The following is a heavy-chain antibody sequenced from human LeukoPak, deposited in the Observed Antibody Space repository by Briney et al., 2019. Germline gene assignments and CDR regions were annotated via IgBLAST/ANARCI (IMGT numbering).Heavy chain of an antibody. CDR1: GGSFSGYY. V-gene: IGHV4-34*01. CDR2: INHSGSY. Sequence: SETLSLTCAVYGGSFSGYYWSWIRQPPGKGLEWIGEINHSGSYNYNPSLKSRVTISVEKSKNQFSLELDSAAAADTAVYYCARGPRRTVNYYDYYYMHVGSKGTTVTVSS. D-gene: IGHD1-14*01. J-gene: IGHJ6*03. CDR3: ARGPRRTVNYYDYYYMHV.